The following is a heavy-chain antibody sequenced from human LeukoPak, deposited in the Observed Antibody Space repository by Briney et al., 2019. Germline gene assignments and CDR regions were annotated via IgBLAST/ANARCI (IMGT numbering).Heavy chain of an antibody. CDR1: GYTFSRYA. CDR2: ISGSGGST. J-gene: IGHJ4*02. V-gene: IGHV3-23*01. D-gene: IGHD6-25*01. CDR3: AKDRGFIAADFDY. Sequence: GGSLRLSCAASGYTFSRYAVSGVRQAPGEGLEWVSAISGSGGSTYYADSVKDRFTIYRDNSKNTLYLQMNSLRAEDTAVYYCAKDRGFIAADFDYWGQGTLVTVSS.